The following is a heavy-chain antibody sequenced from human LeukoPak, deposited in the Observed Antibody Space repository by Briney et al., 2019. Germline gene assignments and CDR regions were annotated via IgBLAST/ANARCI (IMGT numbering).Heavy chain of an antibody. V-gene: IGHV3-64*01. Sequence: GGSLRLSCAASGFTFSSYAMHWVRQAPGKGLEYVSAISSNGGSTYYANSVKGRFTISRDNSKNTLYLQMGSRRAEDMALYYCARGPRRGSSWPNNGFDLWGQGTMVTVSS. CDR2: ISSNGGST. CDR1: GFTFSSYA. J-gene: IGHJ5*02. CDR3: ARGPRRGSSWPNNGFDL. D-gene: IGHD6-13*01.